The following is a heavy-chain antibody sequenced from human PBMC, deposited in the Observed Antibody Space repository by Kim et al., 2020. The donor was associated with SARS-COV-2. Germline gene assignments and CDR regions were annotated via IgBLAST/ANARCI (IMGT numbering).Heavy chain of an antibody. CDR2: IIPILGIA. CDR1: GGTFSSYA. V-gene: IGHV1-69*04. CDR3: ARVDTAMALFDY. Sequence: SVKVSCKASGGTFSSYAISWVRQAPGQGLEWMGRIIPILGIANYAQKFQGRVTITADKSTSTAYMELSSLRSEDTAVYYCARVDTAMALFDYWGQGTLVTVSS. J-gene: IGHJ4*02. D-gene: IGHD5-18*01.